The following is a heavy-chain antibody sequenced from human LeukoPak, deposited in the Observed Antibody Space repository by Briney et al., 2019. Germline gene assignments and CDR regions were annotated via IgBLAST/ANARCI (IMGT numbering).Heavy chain of an antibody. V-gene: IGHV1-2*02. Sequence: ASVKVSCKASGYTFNGYYMHWVRQAPGQGLESMGWINSSSGARNYGQKFQGRVTMSRDTAINTAYMELTSLTSDDTGVYYCARGRGGATTGLDHWGQGTLVTVSS. J-gene: IGHJ4*02. D-gene: IGHD1-26*01. CDR1: GYTFNGYY. CDR3: ARGRGGATTGLDH. CDR2: INSSSGAR.